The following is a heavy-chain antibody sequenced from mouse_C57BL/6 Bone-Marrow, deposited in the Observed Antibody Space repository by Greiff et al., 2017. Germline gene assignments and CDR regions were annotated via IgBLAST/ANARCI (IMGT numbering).Heavy chain of an antibody. D-gene: IGHD2-1*01. Sequence: EVTLVESGAELVRPGASVKLSCTASGFNIKAYYLPWVKQRPEQGLEWIGRIDPADGDTEYAPTFQGTATMTADTSSNTAYLQRSSLTSEDTAVYYCTTGGNGVAYWGQGTLVTGSA. CDR3: TTGGNGVAY. J-gene: IGHJ3*01. CDR2: IDPADGDT. CDR1: GFNIKAYY. V-gene: IGHV14-1*01.